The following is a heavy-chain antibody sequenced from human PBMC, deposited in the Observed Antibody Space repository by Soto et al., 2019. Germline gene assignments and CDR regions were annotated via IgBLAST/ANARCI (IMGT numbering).Heavy chain of an antibody. D-gene: IGHD3-16*02. V-gene: IGHV3-23*01. CDR1: GITFITHV. CDR3: ALSIRDRERPDTWTTDAFEI. Sequence: EMQLLESGGGLVQPGGSLRLSCAASGITFITHVMTWVRQAPGRGLEWVSAISSGDDTYYAGSVKGRFTISRDTSKNTLERQMSSLSADDTAGYYCALSIRDRERPDTWTTDAFEIWGRGTMVTVSS. J-gene: IGHJ3*02. CDR2: ISSGDDT.